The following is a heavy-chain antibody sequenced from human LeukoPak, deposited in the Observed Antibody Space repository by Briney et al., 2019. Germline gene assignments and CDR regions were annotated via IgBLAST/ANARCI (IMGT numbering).Heavy chain of an antibody. Sequence: AGGSLRLSCVTSGFSFSTSWMNWVRQAPGKGLEWVANIKEDGSVKNYADSVKGRFTISRDNAKNSLYLDINCLRAEDTAVYYCARQWGWFTSGWWLDTLDVWGQGSMVIVSS. CDR3: ARQWGWFTSGWWLDTLDV. V-gene: IGHV3-7*01. D-gene: IGHD6-19*01. J-gene: IGHJ3*01. CDR1: GFSFSTSW. CDR2: IKEDGSVK.